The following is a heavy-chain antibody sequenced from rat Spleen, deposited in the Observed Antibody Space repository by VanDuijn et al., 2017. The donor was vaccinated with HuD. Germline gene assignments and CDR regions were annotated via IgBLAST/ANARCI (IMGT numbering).Heavy chain of an antibody. CDR3: TREDSSYIPFVY. D-gene: IGHD1-2*01. Sequence: EVQLVESGGGLVQPGRSLKLSCAASGFTFSNYDMAWVRQAPTKGLEWVATLSYDGHTTYYRDSVKGRFTLSRDNAKSTLYLQLNSLRSEDTATYYCTREDSSYIPFVYWGQGTLVSVSS. CDR2: LSYDGHTT. V-gene: IGHV5-29*01. J-gene: IGHJ3*01. CDR1: GFTFSNYD.